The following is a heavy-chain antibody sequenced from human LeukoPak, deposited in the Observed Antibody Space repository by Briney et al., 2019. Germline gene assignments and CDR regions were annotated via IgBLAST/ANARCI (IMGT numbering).Heavy chain of an antibody. Sequence: SETLSLTCTVSGGSISNYYWTWIRQPPGKGLEWIGYIYYSGSTNYNPSLRSRATISVDTSKKQFSLNLSSVSAADTALYYCARVATMVRGSNGMDVWGKGTTVTVSS. J-gene: IGHJ6*04. CDR2: IYYSGST. D-gene: IGHD3-10*01. CDR1: GGSISNYY. CDR3: ARVATMVRGSNGMDV. V-gene: IGHV4-59*01.